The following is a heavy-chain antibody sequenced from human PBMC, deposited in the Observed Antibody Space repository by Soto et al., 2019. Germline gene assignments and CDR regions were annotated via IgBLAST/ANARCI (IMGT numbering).Heavy chain of an antibody. Sequence: PSETLSLTCAVSGGSISSGGYSWSWIRQPPGKGLEWIGYIYHSGSTYYNPSLKSRVTISVDRSKNQFSLKLSSVTAADTAVYYCALLSPDDYGLYLFAYWAQGSLVPVSS. CDR1: GGSISSGGYS. CDR3: ALLSPDDYGLYLFAY. J-gene: IGHJ4*02. D-gene: IGHD4-17*01. CDR2: IYHSGST. V-gene: IGHV4-30-2*01.